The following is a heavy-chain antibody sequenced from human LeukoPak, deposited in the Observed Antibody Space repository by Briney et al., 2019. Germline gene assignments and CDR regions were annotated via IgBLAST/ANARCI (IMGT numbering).Heavy chain of an antibody. CDR2: IWYDGSNK. CDR3: ARDRVRYSRAYYYYGMDV. J-gene: IGHJ6*02. V-gene: IGHV3-33*01. D-gene: IGHD4-11*01. Sequence: GGSLRLSCAASGFTFSSYGMHWVRQAPGKGLEWVAVIWYDGSNKYYADSVKGRFTISRDNSKNTLYLQMNSLRAEDTAVYYCARDRVRYSRAYYYYGMDVWGQGTTVTVSS. CDR1: GFTFSSYG.